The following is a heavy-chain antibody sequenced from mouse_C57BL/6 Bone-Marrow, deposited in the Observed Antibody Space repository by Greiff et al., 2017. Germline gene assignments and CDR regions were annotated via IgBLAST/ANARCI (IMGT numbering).Heavy chain of an antibody. CDR2: IYPGSGNT. V-gene: IGHV1-66*01. CDR3: ARSGYYVDPFAY. Sequence: VQLQQSGPELVKPGASVKISCKASGYSFTSYCINWVKQRPGQGLEWIGGIYPGSGNTKYNEKFKGKATLTADTSSSTAYMQLSSLTSEDSAVYYCARSGYYVDPFAYWGQGTMVTVSA. J-gene: IGHJ3*01. CDR1: GYSFTSYC. D-gene: IGHD2-3*01.